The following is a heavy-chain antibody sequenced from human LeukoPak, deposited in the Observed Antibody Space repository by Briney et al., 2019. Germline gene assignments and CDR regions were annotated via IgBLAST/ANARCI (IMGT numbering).Heavy chain of an antibody. CDR1: GFTFSSYG. CDR3: AKGRGWEASYYYYYMDV. Sequence: PGGSLRLSCAASGFTFSSYGIHWVRQAPGKGLEWVAFIRHDGSNKYYTDSVKGRFTIYRDNSKNTLYLQMNSLRAEDTAVYYCAKGRGWEASYYYYYMDVWGKGTTVTISS. CDR2: IRHDGSNK. D-gene: IGHD1-26*01. V-gene: IGHV3-30*02. J-gene: IGHJ6*03.